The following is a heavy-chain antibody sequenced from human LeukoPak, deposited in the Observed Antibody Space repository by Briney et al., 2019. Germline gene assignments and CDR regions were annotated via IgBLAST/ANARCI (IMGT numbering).Heavy chain of an antibody. CDR3: ARDAYGFDY. CDR1: GFTFSSYG. D-gene: IGHD2-21*01. CDR2: IWYDGSNK. V-gene: IGHV3-33*01. Sequence: GRSLRLSCAASGFTFSSYGMHWVRQAPGKGLEWVAVIWYDGSNKYYADSVQGRFTISRDNSKNTLYLQMNSLRAEDAAVYYCARDAYGFDYWGQGTPVTVSS. J-gene: IGHJ4*02.